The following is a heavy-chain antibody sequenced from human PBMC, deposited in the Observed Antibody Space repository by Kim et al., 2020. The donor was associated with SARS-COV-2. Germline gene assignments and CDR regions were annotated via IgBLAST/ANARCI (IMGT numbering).Heavy chain of an antibody. Sequence: TNYHPSLKSRVTISVDTSKNQFSLKLSSVTAADTAVYYCARDIIQYYFDYWGQGTLVTVSS. CDR2: T. CDR3: ARDIIQYYFDY. D-gene: IGHD2-15*01. V-gene: IGHV4-34*01. J-gene: IGHJ4*02.